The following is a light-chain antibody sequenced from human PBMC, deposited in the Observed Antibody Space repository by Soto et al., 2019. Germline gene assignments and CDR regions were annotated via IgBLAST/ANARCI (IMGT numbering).Light chain of an antibody. V-gene: IGLV2-8*01. CDR2: EVT. CDR3: SSYAGSSNYV. CDR1: SSDVGGYNY. Sequence: QSVLTQPPSASGSPGQSVSVSCTGTSSDVGGYNYVSWYQQHPGKAPRLLIYEVTQRPSGVPDRFSGSKSGNTASLTVPGLQAEDEADYYCSSYAGSSNYVFGTGTKVTVL. J-gene: IGLJ1*01.